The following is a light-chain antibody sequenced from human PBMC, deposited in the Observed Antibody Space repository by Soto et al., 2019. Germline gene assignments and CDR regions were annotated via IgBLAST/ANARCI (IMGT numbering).Light chain of an antibody. J-gene: IGKJ3*01. CDR1: QSVSSF. V-gene: IGKV3-11*01. CDR2: DAS. Sequence: EIVLTQSPATLSLSPGDRATLSCRASQSVSSFLAWYQQKPGQAPRLLIHDASNRATGIPARFSGSGSGTDFTLTISSLEPEDFAIYYCQQRSDWPPFTFGPGTKVDIK. CDR3: QQRSDWPPFT.